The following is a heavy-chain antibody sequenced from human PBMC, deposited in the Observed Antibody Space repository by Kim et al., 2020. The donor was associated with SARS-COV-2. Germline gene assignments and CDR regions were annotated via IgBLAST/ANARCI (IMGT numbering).Heavy chain of an antibody. D-gene: IGHD1-26*01. J-gene: IGHJ4*01. CDR1: GFTFTTSD. CDR2: LSGDATHI. Sequence: GGSLRLSCAASGFTFTTSDMGWVRQPPGKGLEWVSALSGDATHIYYADSVKGRFTISRDNSRNTLYLQLNSLRADDTAVYYCAKMTPRRGAGSHCFAYWG. V-gene: IGHV3-23*01. CDR3: AKMTPRRGAGSHCFAY.